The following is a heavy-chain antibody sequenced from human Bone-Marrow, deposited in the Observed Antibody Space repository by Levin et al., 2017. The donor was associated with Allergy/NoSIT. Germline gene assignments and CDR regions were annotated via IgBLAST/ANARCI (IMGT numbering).Heavy chain of an antibody. CDR2: ISASGSSI. J-gene: IGHJ4*02. Sequence: LSLTCAASGFTFADYDVGWVRQAPGRGLEWVSGISASGSSIYYADSVKGRFTISRDNSKKTLLLQMNSLRAEDTAIYYCAKDRGTRSGYYYDYWGQGTLVTVSS. CDR3: AKDRGTRSGYYYDY. V-gene: IGHV3-23*01. D-gene: IGHD6-19*01. CDR1: GFTFADYD.